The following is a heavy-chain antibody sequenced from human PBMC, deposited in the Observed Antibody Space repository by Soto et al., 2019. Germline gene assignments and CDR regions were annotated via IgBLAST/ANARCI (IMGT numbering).Heavy chain of an antibody. CDR3: ATELRYLEWFTRPDY. D-gene: IGHD3-3*01. V-gene: IGHV3-23*01. CDR2: ITASGATS. Sequence: EVQLLESGGGLVQPGGSLRLSCAASQFAFQTYAMAWFRQTPGKGLEWVSAITASGATSYFTESVMGRFSISSDNSKNMLYLQMDSLRAEDTALYYCATELRYLEWFTRPDYWGQGTLVTVSS. J-gene: IGHJ4*02. CDR1: QFAFQTYA.